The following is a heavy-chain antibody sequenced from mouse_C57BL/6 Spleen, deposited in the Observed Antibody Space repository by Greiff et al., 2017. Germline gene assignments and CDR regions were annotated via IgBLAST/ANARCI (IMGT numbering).Heavy chain of an antibody. Sequence: EVQLQQSGAELVRPGASVKLSCTASGFNIKDYYMHWVKQRPEQGLEWIGRIDPEDGDTEYAPKFQGKATMTADTSSNTAYLQLSSLTSEDTAVYYCTTTRYGSSYGWFAYWGQGTLVTVSA. CDR3: TTTRYGSSYGWFAY. J-gene: IGHJ3*01. V-gene: IGHV14-1*01. CDR1: GFNIKDYY. CDR2: IDPEDGDT. D-gene: IGHD1-1*01.